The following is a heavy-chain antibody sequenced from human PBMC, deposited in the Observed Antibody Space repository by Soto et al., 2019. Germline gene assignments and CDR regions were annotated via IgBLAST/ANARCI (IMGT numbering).Heavy chain of an antibody. Sequence: ASVKVSCKASGGTFSSYAISWVRQPPGQGLEWMGGIIPIFGIANYAQKFQGRVTITADKSTSTAYMELSSLRSEDTAVYYCARRAELEFDAFDIWGQGTMVTVSS. CDR1: GGTFSSYA. J-gene: IGHJ3*02. CDR2: IIPIFGIA. D-gene: IGHD1-1*01. CDR3: ARRAELEFDAFDI. V-gene: IGHV1-69*10.